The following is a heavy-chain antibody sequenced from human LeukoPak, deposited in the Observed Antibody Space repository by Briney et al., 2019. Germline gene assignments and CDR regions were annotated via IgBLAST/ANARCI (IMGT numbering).Heavy chain of an antibody. Sequence: GASVKVSCKASGYTFTSYAIHWVRQAPGQRLEWMGWINAGNGNTKFSQKFQGRVTITRDTSASTAYMELSSLRSEDTAVYYCARDIHPVVTVILGYFQHWGQGTLVTVSS. V-gene: IGHV1-3*01. CDR3: ARDIHPVVTVILGYFQH. J-gene: IGHJ1*01. CDR2: INAGNGNT. D-gene: IGHD2-21*02. CDR1: GYTFTSYA.